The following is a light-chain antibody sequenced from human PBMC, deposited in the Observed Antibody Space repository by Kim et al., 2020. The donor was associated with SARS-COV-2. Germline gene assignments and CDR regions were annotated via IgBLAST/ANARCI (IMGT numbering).Light chain of an antibody. CDR3: HQYDDSSWT. J-gene: IGKJ1*01. CDR1: QSVRNSY. CDR2: GVS. Sequence: SPGERATLSCRASQSVRNSYLAWYLQKPGQAPRLLIYGVSRRATGTPDRFSGSGSGTDFTLAVSRLEAEDFAMYYCHQYDDSSWTFGQGTKVDIK. V-gene: IGKV3-20*01.